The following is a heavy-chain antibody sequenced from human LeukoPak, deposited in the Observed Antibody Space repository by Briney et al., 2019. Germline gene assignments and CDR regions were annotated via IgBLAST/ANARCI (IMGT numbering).Heavy chain of an antibody. V-gene: IGHV1-18*01. CDR3: VRVGSAYGDPSEFDF. J-gene: IGHJ4*02. CDR1: GYSFDKFG. Sequence: ASVKVSCKASGYSFDKFGISWVRQAPGRGLEWMGWISGHNGNTDSAQKFQDRVTMTTDNSMTTAYLELRSLRSDDTAVYFCVRVGSAYGDPSEFDFWGQGTLVTVSS. CDR2: ISGHNGNT. D-gene: IGHD4-17*01.